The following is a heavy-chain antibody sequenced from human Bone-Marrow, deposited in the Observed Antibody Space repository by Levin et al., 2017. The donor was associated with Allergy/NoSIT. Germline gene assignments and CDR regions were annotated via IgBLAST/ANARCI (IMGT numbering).Heavy chain of an antibody. Sequence: LSLTCAASGFTFRRYWMHWVRQAPGKGLVWVSRVNSDGNSTIYADSVKGRFTISRDNARNTLYLQMNSLRAEDTAKYYCARAPGPTLVEAVAGFDFWGQGTLVTVSS. J-gene: IGHJ4*02. CDR1: GFTFRRYW. V-gene: IGHV3-74*01. D-gene: IGHD6-19*01. CDR3: ARAPGPTLVEAVAGFDF. CDR2: VNSDGNST.